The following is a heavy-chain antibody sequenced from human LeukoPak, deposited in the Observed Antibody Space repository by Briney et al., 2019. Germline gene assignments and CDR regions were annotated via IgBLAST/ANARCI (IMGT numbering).Heavy chain of an antibody. CDR3: ARPNWNNWFDP. D-gene: IGHD1-1*01. J-gene: IGHJ5*02. CDR1: GGSFSGYY. Sequence: PSETLSLTCAVYGGSFSGYYWSWIRLPPGKGLEWIGEINHSGSTNYNPSLKSRVTISVDASKNQFSLKLSSVTAADTAVYYCARPNWNNWFDPWGQGTLVTVSS. V-gene: IGHV4-34*01. CDR2: INHSGST.